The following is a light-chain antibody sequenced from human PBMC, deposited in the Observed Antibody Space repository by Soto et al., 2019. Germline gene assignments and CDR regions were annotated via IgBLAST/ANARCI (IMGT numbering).Light chain of an antibody. CDR1: QSISTW. Sequence: DIQMTQSPSTLYASVGDRVTITCRASQSISTWLVWYQQKPGKAPKVLIYNASSLQSGVPSRFSGHGSGTDFTLTISILQPDDSAIYYCQQYKTYTTFGQWTKVYIK. CDR3: QQYKTYTT. CDR2: NAS. V-gene: IGKV1-5*01. J-gene: IGKJ2*01.